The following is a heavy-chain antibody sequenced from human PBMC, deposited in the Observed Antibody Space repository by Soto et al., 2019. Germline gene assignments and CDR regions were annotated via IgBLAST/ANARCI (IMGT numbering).Heavy chain of an antibody. Sequence: PSQTLSLTCTPSGGSISGYSRRSIRQPPGQGLQWIGYIYYSGSTNYNPSLKSRVTISVDTSKNQFSLKLSSVTAADTAVYYCARVQRGSYALYYFDYRGQGTLVTVSS. CDR1: GGSISGYS. V-gene: IGHV4-59*01. J-gene: IGHJ4*02. CDR2: IYYSGST. D-gene: IGHD1-26*01. CDR3: ARVQRGSYALYYFDY.